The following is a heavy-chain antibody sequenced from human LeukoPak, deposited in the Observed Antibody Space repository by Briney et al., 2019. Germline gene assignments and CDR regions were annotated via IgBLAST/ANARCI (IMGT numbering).Heavy chain of an antibody. Sequence: GGSLRLSCAASGFTFSSYSMNWVRQAPGKGLEWVSSISSSSSYIYYADSVKGRFTISRDNAKNSLYLQMNSLRAEDTAVYYCARDEIVWFGELNPIDYWGQGTLVTVSS. D-gene: IGHD3-10*01. CDR1: GFTFSSYS. V-gene: IGHV3-21*01. CDR3: ARDEIVWFGELNPIDY. J-gene: IGHJ4*02. CDR2: ISSSSSYI.